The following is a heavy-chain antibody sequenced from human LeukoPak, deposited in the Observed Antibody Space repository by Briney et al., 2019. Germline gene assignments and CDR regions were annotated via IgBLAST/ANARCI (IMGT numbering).Heavy chain of an antibody. CDR1: GFTFSSYS. D-gene: IGHD3-10*01. Sequence: GGSLRLSCAASGFTFSSYSMNWVRQAPGKGLEWVSSISSSSSYIYYADSVKGRFTISRDNAKNSLYLQMNSLRAEDTAVYYCARGREWFGELAFDYWGQGTLVTVSS. CDR3: ARGREWFGELAFDY. J-gene: IGHJ4*02. CDR2: ISSSSSYI. V-gene: IGHV3-21*01.